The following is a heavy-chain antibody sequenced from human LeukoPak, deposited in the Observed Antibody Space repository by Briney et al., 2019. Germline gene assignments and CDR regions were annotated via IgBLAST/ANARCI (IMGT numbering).Heavy chain of an antibody. CDR3: ARHGLPPLWFGELLLSSYFDY. Sequence: SETLSLTCTVSGGSISSYYWSWIRQPPGKGLEWIGYIYYSGSTNYNPSLKSRVTISVHTSKNQFSLKLSSVTAADTALYYCARHGLPPLWFGELLLSSYFDYWGQGTLVTVSS. CDR1: GGSISSYY. D-gene: IGHD3-10*01. J-gene: IGHJ4*02. V-gene: IGHV4-59*08. CDR2: IYYSGST.